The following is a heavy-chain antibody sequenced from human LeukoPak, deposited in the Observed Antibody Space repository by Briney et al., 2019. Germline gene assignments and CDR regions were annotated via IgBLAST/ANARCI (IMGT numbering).Heavy chain of an antibody. J-gene: IGHJ4*02. CDR3: AKRVPYSSSSVYFDY. CDR2: ISDSGSDT. V-gene: IGHV3-23*01. CDR1: GFTFSSYG. D-gene: IGHD6-6*01. Sequence: GGSLRLSCAVSGFTFSSYGMSWVRQAPGKGLEWVSAISDSGSDTYYADSVKGRFTISKDNSKNALYLRMNSLRADDTAAYYCAKRVPYSSSSVYFDYWGQGTLVTVSS.